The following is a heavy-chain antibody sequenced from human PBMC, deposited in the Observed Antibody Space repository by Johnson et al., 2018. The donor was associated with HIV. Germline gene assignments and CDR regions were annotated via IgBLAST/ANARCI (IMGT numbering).Heavy chain of an antibody. V-gene: IGHV3-23*04. CDR2: ISGSGGST. J-gene: IGHJ3*02. CDR1: GFTFSSYA. Sequence: VQLVESGGGLVQPGGSLRLSCAASGFTFSSYAMSWVRQAPGKGLEWVSAISGSGGSTYYADSVKGRFTISRDNAKNSLYLQMNSLRAEDTAVYYCARLGSSSGYGDDAFDSWGQGTMVTVSS. CDR3: ARLGSSSGYGDDAFDS. D-gene: IGHD6-13*01.